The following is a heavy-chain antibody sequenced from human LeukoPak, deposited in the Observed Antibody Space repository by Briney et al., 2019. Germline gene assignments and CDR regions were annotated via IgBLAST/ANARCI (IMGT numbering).Heavy chain of an antibody. J-gene: IGHJ4*02. Sequence: PSETLSLTCTVPGGSISSYFWSWIRQPPGKGLEWIGHISYIGNTNYNTSLKSRLTMSIDTSKKQFSLKLSAVTAADTAVYYCARCDPYYFDSWGQGTLVTVSS. CDR2: ISYIGNT. D-gene: IGHD2-21*02. CDR3: ARCDPYYFDS. V-gene: IGHV4-59*08. CDR1: GGSISSYF.